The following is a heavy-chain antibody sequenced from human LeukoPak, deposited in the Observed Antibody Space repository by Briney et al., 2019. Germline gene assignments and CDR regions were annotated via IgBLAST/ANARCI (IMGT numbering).Heavy chain of an antibody. Sequence: PSETLSLTCAVYGGSFSGYYWSWIRQPPGKGLEWIGEINHSGSTNYNPSLKSRVTISLDTSKNQFSLKLSSVTAADTAVYYCASLYYDSSGYSNWFDPWGQGTLVTVS. CDR3: ASLYYDSSGYSNWFDP. V-gene: IGHV4-34*01. D-gene: IGHD3-22*01. CDR2: INHSGST. J-gene: IGHJ5*02. CDR1: GGSFSGYY.